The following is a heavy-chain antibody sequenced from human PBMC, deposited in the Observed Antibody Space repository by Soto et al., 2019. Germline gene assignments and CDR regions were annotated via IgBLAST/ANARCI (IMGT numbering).Heavy chain of an antibody. CDR3: ARDRVIVVVPAATDSYYYYYMDV. Sequence: ASVKVSCKASGYTFTSYGISWVRQAPGQGLEWMGWISAYNGNTNYAQKLQGRVTMTTDTSTSTAYMELRSLRSDDTAVYYCARDRVIVVVPAATDSYYYYYMDVWGKGTTVTGSS. V-gene: IGHV1-18*01. D-gene: IGHD2-2*01. J-gene: IGHJ6*03. CDR1: GYTFTSYG. CDR2: ISAYNGNT.